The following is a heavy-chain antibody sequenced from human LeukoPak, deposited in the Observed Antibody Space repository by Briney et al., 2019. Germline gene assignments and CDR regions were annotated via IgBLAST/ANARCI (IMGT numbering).Heavy chain of an antibody. D-gene: IGHD3-16*01. V-gene: IGHV4-4*07. Sequence: SETLSLTCTVSGGSISSYYCSWIRQSAGKGLECIGRIYTSGSTNYNPPLKSRVTMSVDTSKNQFSLKLSSVTAADTAVYYCASSMIEPFDAFDIWGQGTMVTVSS. CDR1: GGSISSYY. CDR2: IYTSGST. CDR3: ASSMIEPFDAFDI. J-gene: IGHJ3*02.